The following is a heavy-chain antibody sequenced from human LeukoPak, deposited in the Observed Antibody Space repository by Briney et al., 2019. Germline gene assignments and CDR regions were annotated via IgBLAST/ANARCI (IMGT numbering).Heavy chain of an antibody. J-gene: IGHJ5*02. CDR1: GYTFTGYY. CDR3: AREIVITKNWFDP. CDR2: ISPNSGGT. V-gene: IGHV1-2*02. D-gene: IGHD3-16*01. Sequence: ASVKVSCKASGYTFTGYYMHWVRQAPGQGLEWMGWISPNSGGTNYAQKFQGRVTMTRDTSISTAYMELSRLRSDDTAVYYCAREIVITKNWFDPWGQGTLVTVSS.